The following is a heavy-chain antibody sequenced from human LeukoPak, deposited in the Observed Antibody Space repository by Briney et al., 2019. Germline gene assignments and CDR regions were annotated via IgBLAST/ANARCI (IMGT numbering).Heavy chain of an antibody. CDR1: GYTFTTYY. D-gene: IGHD3-3*01. CDR3: ARRITIFGVVMRYFDL. Sequence: ASVKVSCKASGYTFTTYYMHWVRQAPGQGLEWMGMVDPRGGSTSYAQKFQGRVTMTRDTSTSTVNMELSSLRSEDTAVYYCARRITIFGVVMRYFDLWGRGTLVTVSS. V-gene: IGHV1-46*01. CDR2: VDPRGGST. J-gene: IGHJ2*01.